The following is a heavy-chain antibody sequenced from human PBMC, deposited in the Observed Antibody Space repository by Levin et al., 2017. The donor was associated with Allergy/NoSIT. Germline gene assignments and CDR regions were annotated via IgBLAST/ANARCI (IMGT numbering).Heavy chain of an antibody. CDR2: ISGSGGST. D-gene: IGHD5-18*01. Sequence: GGSLRLSCAASGFTFSSYAMSWVRQAPGKGLEWVSAISGSGGSTYYADSVKGRFTISRDNSKNTLYLQMNSLRAEDTAVYYCAKAGSKGYSYGSDYFDYWGQGTLVTVSS. CDR1: GFTFSSYA. CDR3: AKAGSKGYSYGSDYFDY. J-gene: IGHJ4*02. V-gene: IGHV3-23*01.